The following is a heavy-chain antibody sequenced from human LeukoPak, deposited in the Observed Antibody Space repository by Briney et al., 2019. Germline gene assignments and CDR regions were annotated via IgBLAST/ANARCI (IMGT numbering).Heavy chain of an antibody. CDR3: ARDQRGYYDSSGYYYFDY. D-gene: IGHD3-22*01. Sequence: ASVKVSCKASGYTSTSYYMHWVRQAPGQGLEWMGIIKPSGGSTSYAQKFQGRVTMTRDTSTSTVYMELSSLRSEDTAVYYCARDQRGYYDSSGYYYFDYRGQGTLVTVSS. CDR2: IKPSGGST. J-gene: IGHJ4*02. V-gene: IGHV1-46*01. CDR1: GYTSTSYY.